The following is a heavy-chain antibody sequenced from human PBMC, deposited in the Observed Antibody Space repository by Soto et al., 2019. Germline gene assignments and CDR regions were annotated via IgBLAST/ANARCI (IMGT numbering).Heavy chain of an antibody. D-gene: IGHD6-6*01. CDR3: AKGPEQLVHGVFDH. Sequence: EVQLLESGGGLVQPGGSLRLSCAASGFTFSSYAMSWVRQAPGKGLEWVSGIGAGGGGTYYGDSVKGRFTISRDNSKNTLYLQMNNLRAEDTAVYFCAKGPEQLVHGVFDHWGQGTLVTVSS. CDR2: IGAGGGGT. CDR1: GFTFSSYA. V-gene: IGHV3-23*01. J-gene: IGHJ4*02.